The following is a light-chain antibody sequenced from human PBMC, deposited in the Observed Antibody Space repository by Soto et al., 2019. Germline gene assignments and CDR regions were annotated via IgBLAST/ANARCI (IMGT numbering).Light chain of an antibody. Sequence: EMEMTRSPSTLFATVGDRVTMTCRDSQSISRWLAWFQQKPGKAPKLLIYKASNLEDGVPTRFSGSGSGTEFTLTISSLQPNDFATYYCQQYDSDSWTLGQGTKVDIK. V-gene: IGKV1-5*03. CDR3: QQYDSDSWT. CDR1: QSISRW. J-gene: IGKJ1*01. CDR2: KAS.